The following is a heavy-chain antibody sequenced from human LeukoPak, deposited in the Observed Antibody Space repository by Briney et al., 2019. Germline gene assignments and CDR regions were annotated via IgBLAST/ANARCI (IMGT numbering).Heavy chain of an antibody. V-gene: IGHV3-66*02. CDR2: IYSGGST. Sequence: GGSLRLSCAASGFTVGSNYMSWVRQAPGKGLEWVSVIYSGGSTYYADSVKGRFTISRDNSKNTLFLQMNSLRAEDTAVYYCAREVEAKWFDPWGQGTLVTVSS. CDR3: AREVEAKWFDP. D-gene: IGHD2-15*01. J-gene: IGHJ5*02. CDR1: GFTVGSNY.